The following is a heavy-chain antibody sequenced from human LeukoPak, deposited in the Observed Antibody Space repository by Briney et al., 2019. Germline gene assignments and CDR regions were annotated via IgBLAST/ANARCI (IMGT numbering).Heavy chain of an antibody. V-gene: IGHV3-30*04. D-gene: IGHD2-15*01. Sequence: GGSLRLSCAASGFTFSSYAMHWVRQAPGKGLEWVAVISYDGSNKYYADSVKGRFTISRDNSKNTLCLQMNSLRAEDTAVYYCARDLLGVSYGMDVWGQGTTVTVSS. J-gene: IGHJ6*02. CDR1: GFTFSSYA. CDR2: ISYDGSNK. CDR3: ARDLLGVSYGMDV.